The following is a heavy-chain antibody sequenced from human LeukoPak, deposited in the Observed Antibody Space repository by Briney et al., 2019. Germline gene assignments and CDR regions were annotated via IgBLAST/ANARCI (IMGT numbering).Heavy chain of an antibody. J-gene: IGHJ6*02. V-gene: IGHV1-8*01. CDR2: MNPNSGNT. D-gene: IGHD6-13*01. CDR3: AREGRLVAAAGYYYYGMDV. Sequence: ASVKVSCKASGYTFTSYYLHWVRQATGQGLEWMGWMNPNSGNTGYAQKFQGRVTMTRNTSISTAYMELSSLRSEDTAVYYCAREGRLVAAAGYYYYGMDVWGQGTTVTVSS. CDR1: GYTFTSYY.